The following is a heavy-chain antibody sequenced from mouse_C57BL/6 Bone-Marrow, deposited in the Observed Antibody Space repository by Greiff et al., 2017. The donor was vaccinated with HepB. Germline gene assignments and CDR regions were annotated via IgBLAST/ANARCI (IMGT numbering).Heavy chain of an antibody. V-gene: IGHV1-42*01. CDR3: ARRAGSSYDWYFDV. J-gene: IGHJ1*03. CDR2: INPSTGGT. CDR1: GYSFTGYY. Sequence: VQLQQSGPELVKPGASVKISCKASGYSFTGYYMNWVKQSPEKSLEWIGEINPSTGGTTYNQKFKAKATLTVDKSSRTAYMQLKSLTSDDSAVYYCARRAGSSYDWYFDVGGTGTTVTVSS. D-gene: IGHD1-1*01.